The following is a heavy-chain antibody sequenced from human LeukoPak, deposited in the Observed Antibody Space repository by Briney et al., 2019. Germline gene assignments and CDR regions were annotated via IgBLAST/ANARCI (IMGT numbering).Heavy chain of an antibody. CDR3: ARMGRSSSAY. CDR1: VFSFSRHW. J-gene: IGHJ4*02. Sequence: GGSLRLSCAASVFSFSRHWMSWVRQAPARGLEWVANIKQYGSEKNYVDSVKGRFTISRDNAKKSLYLQMNSLRAEDSAVYYCARMGRSSSAYWGQGTLVSVSS. D-gene: IGHD6-6*01. CDR2: IKQYGSEK. V-gene: IGHV3-7*01.